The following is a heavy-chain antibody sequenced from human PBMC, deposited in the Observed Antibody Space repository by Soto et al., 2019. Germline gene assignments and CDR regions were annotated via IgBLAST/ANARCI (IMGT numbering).Heavy chain of an antibody. J-gene: IGHJ5*02. CDR2: ISGSGGST. V-gene: IGHV3-23*01. CDR1: GFTFSSYV. CDR3: AKVGYYDSSGHNWFDP. D-gene: IGHD3-22*01. Sequence: EMQLLESGGGLVQPGGSLRLSCAVSGFTFSSYVMSWVRQAPGKGLEWVSAISGSGGSTYYADSVKGRFTISRDNSKNTLYLQMNSLRADDTAVYYCAKVGYYDSSGHNWFDPWGQGTLVTVSS.